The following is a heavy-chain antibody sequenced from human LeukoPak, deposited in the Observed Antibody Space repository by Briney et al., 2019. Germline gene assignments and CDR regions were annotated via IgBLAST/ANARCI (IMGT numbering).Heavy chain of an antibody. CDR3: ARDSSGWYRAPDAFDI. J-gene: IGHJ3*02. CDR1: GYTFTSYG. D-gene: IGHD6-19*01. Sequence: EASVKVSCKASGYTFTSYGISWVRQAPGQGLEWMGWISAYNGNTNYAQKLQGRVTMTTDTSTSTAYMELRSLRSDDTAVYYCARDSSGWYRAPDAFDIWGQGTMVTVSS. V-gene: IGHV1-18*01. CDR2: ISAYNGNT.